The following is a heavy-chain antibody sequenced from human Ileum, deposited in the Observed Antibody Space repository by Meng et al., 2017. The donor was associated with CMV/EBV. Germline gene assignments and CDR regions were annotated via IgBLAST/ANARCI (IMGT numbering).Heavy chain of an antibody. D-gene: IGHD2-2*01. V-gene: IGHV1-24*01. CDR2: FDPEHGET. CDR1: GYTLTELC. Sequence: ASVKVSCKGSGYTLTELCMHWVRQAPGKGLEWMGGFDPEHGETIYAQKFQGRVTMNEDTSADTAYMGLSSLRSEDTALYYCATLAPLDAMRFDYWGQGTLVTVSS. J-gene: IGHJ4*02. CDR3: ATLAPLDAMRFDY.